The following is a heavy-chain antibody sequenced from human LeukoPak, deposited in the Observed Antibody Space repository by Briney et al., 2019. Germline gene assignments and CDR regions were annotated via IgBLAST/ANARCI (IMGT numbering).Heavy chain of an antibody. CDR3: AIWTSGNY. CDR2: MDPSGSQK. Sequence: GALRLSCAASGITFNWSWMNWVRQAPGKGLEWVANMDPSGSQKRYLDSVKGRFTISKDNPGTSLYLDMYSLRAEDTAIYYCAIWTSGNYWGQGTLVTVSS. J-gene: IGHJ4*02. D-gene: IGHD1-1*01. CDR1: GITFNWSW. V-gene: IGHV3-7*01.